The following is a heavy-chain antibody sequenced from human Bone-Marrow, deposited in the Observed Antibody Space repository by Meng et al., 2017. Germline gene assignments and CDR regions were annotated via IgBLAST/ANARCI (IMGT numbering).Heavy chain of an antibody. J-gene: IGHJ6*02. D-gene: IGHD4-17*01. CDR1: GGTFSSYA. CDR3: ARVGFATVTTGPPADYGMDV. Sequence: SVKVSCKASGGTFSSYAISWVRQAPGQGLEWMGGIIPIFGTANYAQKFQGRVTITADESTSTAYMELSSLRSEDTAVYYCARVGFATVTTGPPADYGMDVWGQGTTVTVSS. CDR2: IIPIFGTA. V-gene: IGHV1-69*13.